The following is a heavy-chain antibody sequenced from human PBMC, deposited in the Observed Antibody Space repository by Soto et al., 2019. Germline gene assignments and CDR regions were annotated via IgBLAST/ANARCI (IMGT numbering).Heavy chain of an antibody. CDR3: AKGGYSYGTLFDY. D-gene: IGHD5-18*01. J-gene: IGHJ4*02. CDR2: ISYDGSNK. V-gene: IGHV3-30*18. Sequence: QVQLVESGGGVVQPGRSLRLSCAASGFTFSSYGMHWVCQAPGKGLEWVAVISYDGSNKYYADSVKGRFTISRDNSKNTLYLQMNSLRAEDTAVYYCAKGGYSYGTLFDYWGQGTLVTVSS. CDR1: GFTFSSYG.